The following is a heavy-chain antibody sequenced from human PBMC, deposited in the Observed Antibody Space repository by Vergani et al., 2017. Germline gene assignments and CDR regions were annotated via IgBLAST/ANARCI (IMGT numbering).Heavy chain of an antibody. CDR3: SKDRPQSPADPDEGLDY. CDR1: GYSISSVYY. CDR2: VHHSGIS. V-gene: IGHV4-38-2*02. D-gene: IGHD6-25*01. Sequence: QVQLQETGPGLVKPSEILSLTCTVSGYSISSVYYCAWIRQSPEKWLGWIGSVHHSGISNYNPSFKSRFTISLDTSKNQFSLKLTSVTAAETAVYYCSKDRPQSPADPDEGLDYWGQGTLVTVS. J-gene: IGHJ4*02.